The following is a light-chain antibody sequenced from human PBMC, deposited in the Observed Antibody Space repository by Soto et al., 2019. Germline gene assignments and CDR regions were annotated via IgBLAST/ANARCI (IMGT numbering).Light chain of an antibody. Sequence: IVLTQSPATLSLSPVERATLSCRASQSVSSKLAWYQQKPGQAPRLLISGASNRATGIPDRFSGSGSGTDFILTISRLEPEDFALYYCQQYGSSVTCGQGTRLEI. V-gene: IGKV3-20*01. J-gene: IGKJ5*01. CDR2: GAS. CDR3: QQYGSSVT. CDR1: QSVSSK.